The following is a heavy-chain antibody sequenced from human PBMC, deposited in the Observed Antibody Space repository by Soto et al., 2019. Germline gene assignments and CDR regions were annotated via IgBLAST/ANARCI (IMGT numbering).Heavy chain of an antibody. D-gene: IGHD6-19*01. J-gene: IGHJ1*01. CDR1: GFNFHHFA. Sequence: QVQLVESGGGVVQPGGSLKLSCAASGFNFHHFALNWVRQAPGKGPEWVAVISYDGLKKFYADSVKGRFTISRDTSTDTVSLQMNDLSVEHTSVYYCARDGCSGTECYLQHWGQGTLVTVSS. CDR3: ARDGCSGTECYLQH. CDR2: ISYDGLKK. V-gene: IGHV3-30-3*01.